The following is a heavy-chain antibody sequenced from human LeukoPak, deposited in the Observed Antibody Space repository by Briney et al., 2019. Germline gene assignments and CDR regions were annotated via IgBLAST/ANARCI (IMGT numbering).Heavy chain of an antibody. D-gene: IGHD6-19*01. CDR2: IWYDGSNK. CDR3: ARDRPSIEVAGEDAFDI. V-gene: IGHV3-33*01. J-gene: IGHJ3*02. Sequence: GGSLRLSCAASGFTFSSYGMHWVRQAPGKGLEWVAVIWYDGSNKYYADSVKGRFTISRDNSKNTLYLQMNSLRAEDTAVYYCARDRPSIEVAGEDAFDIWGQGTMVTVSS. CDR1: GFTFSSYG.